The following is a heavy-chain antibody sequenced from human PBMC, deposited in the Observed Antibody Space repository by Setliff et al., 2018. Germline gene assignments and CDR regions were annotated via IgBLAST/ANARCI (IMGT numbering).Heavy chain of an antibody. CDR1: GGSISSYY. Sequence: SETLSLTCTVSGGSISSYYWSRIRQPAGKGLEWIGRIYTSGSTNYNPSLKSRVTMSVDTSKNQFSLKLSSVTAADTAVYYCARDSRGNPPNYMDVWGKGTTVTVSS. CDR3: ARDSRGNPPNYMDV. CDR2: IYTSGST. V-gene: IGHV4-4*07. J-gene: IGHJ6*03.